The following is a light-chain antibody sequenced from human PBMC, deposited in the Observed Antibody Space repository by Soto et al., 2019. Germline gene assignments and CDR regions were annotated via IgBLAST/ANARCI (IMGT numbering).Light chain of an antibody. V-gene: IGKV1-27*01. CDR2: TAS. CDR3: QQYDSAPPT. Sequence: DIQMTQSPSSLSASVGDRVSITCRASQAIGNYLAWFQQKAWRVPKLLIHTASSLQSGVPSRFSGSGYGSDFTLTMSRLQPEDVATYFCQQYDSAPPTLGQGTKVEIK. CDR1: QAIGNY. J-gene: IGKJ1*01.